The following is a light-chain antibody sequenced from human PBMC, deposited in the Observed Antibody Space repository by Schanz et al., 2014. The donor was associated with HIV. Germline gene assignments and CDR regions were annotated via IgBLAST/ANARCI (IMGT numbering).Light chain of an antibody. Sequence: DIQMTQSPSTLSASVGDRITISCRASQSISEWLAWYQQRPGQAPNLLISEASTLESGVPSRFSGTGSGTDFTLTISSLQSDDFATYYCQQYNTYSRTFGPGTKVEVK. CDR2: EAS. CDR1: QSISEW. J-gene: IGKJ1*01. CDR3: QQYNTYSRT. V-gene: IGKV1-5*03.